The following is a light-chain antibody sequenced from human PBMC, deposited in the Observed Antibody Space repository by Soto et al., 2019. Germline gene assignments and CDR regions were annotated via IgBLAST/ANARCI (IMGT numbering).Light chain of an antibody. CDR2: EGS. CDR1: SSDVGGYNY. CDR3: CSYAGSRGLV. Sequence: QSALTQPRSVSGSPGQSVAISCTGTSSDVGGYNYVSWYQQHPGKAPKLMIYEGSKRPSGVSNRFSGSKSGNTASLSISGLQAEDEADYYCCSYAGSRGLVFGGGTKLTVL. V-gene: IGLV2-11*01. J-gene: IGLJ2*01.